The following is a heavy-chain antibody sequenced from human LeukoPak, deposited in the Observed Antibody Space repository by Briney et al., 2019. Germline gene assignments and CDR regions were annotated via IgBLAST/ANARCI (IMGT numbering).Heavy chain of an antibody. CDR3: AKARYSGYAFDAFDM. J-gene: IGHJ3*02. D-gene: IGHD5-12*01. V-gene: IGHV3-23*01. CDR2: ISGGGGST. Sequence: GGSLRLSCAASGFTFSNSAMNWVRQAPGKGPEWVSVISGGGGSTFYADSVRGRFTISRDNSKNTLYLQMNSLRAEDTAVYYCAKARYSGYAFDAFDMWGQGTMVSVSS. CDR1: GFTFSNSA.